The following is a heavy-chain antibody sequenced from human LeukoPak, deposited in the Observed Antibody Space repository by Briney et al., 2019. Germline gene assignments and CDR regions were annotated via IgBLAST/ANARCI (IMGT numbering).Heavy chain of an antibody. J-gene: IGHJ4*02. D-gene: IGHD4-17*01. CDR3: AKYGDYWSYFDY. CDR1: GFTFSSYG. CDR2: IRYDGSNK. Sequence: GGSLRLSCAASGFTFSSYGMHWVRQAPGKGLEWVAFIRYDGSNKYYADSVKGRFTISRDNSKNTLYLQMNSLRAEDTAVYYCAKYGDYWSYFDYWGQGTLVTVSS. V-gene: IGHV3-30*02.